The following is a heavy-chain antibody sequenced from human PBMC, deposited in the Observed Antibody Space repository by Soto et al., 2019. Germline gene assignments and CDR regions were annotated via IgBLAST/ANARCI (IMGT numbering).Heavy chain of an antibody. D-gene: IGHD3-9*01. Sequence: PSETLSLTCTVSGGSISIYYWSWIRQPPGKGLEWIGYIYYSGSTNYIPSLKSRVTISVDTSRNQFSLKLSSVTAADTAVYYCARCMSYDILTADYWGQGTLVTVSS. CDR3: ARCMSYDILTADY. CDR1: GGSISIYY. V-gene: IGHV4-59*01. J-gene: IGHJ4*02. CDR2: IYYSGST.